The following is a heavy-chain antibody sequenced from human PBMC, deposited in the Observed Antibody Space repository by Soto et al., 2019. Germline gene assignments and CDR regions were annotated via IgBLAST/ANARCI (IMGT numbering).Heavy chain of an antibody. CDR2: IYYSGTT. Sequence: QVQLQESGPGLVKPSQTLSLSCTVSGGSISSADHYWIWIRQHPGKGLECIGYIYYSGTTYYNPTLKKRVAMSVDTSENQFSLNLSSVIAADTAVYYCASSRWAASGWGYFDYWGQGTLVTVSS. CDR3: ASSRWAASGWGYFDY. CDR1: GGSISSADHY. D-gene: IGHD6-19*01. J-gene: IGHJ4*02. V-gene: IGHV4-31*03.